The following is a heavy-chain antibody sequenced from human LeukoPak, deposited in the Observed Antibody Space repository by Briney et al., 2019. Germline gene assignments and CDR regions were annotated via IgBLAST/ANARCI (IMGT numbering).Heavy chain of an antibody. Sequence: PSETLSLTCSVSGSSISSHYCWGWIRQPPGKGLEWIGSVCHSGSTFYNPSLKSRLTMSIDTSKNQFSLKLTSVTAADMAVYYCARVCCYFDSGSEPNWFDPWGQGTLVTVSS. CDR1: GSSISSHYC. V-gene: IGHV4-38-2*02. J-gene: IGHJ5*02. CDR2: VCHSGST. CDR3: ARVCCYFDSGSEPNWFDP. D-gene: IGHD3-10*01.